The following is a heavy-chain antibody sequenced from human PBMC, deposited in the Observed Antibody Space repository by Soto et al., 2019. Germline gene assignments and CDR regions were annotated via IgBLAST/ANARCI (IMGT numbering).Heavy chain of an antibody. V-gene: IGHV3-23*01. CDR2: ISGSGGST. J-gene: IGHJ5*02. CDR1: GFTFGSYA. Sequence: GGSLRLSCAASGFTFGSYAMSWVRQAPGKGLEWVSAISGSGGSTYYADSVKGRFTISRDNSKNTLYLQMNSLRAEDTAVYYCAKELQDYDFWSGYYPWGQGTLVTVSS. D-gene: IGHD3-3*01. CDR3: AKELQDYDFWSGYYP.